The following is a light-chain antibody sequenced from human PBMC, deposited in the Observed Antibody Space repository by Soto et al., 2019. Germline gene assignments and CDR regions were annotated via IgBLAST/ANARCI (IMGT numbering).Light chain of an antibody. J-gene: IGKJ4*01. CDR3: QHYNDLPLT. CDR1: QSISNN. CDR2: GAS. V-gene: IGKV3-15*01. Sequence: EIVMTQSPATLSVFPGERATLSCRASQSISNNLAWYQQKPGQAPRLLIYGASTRATGIPARFSGSGSGTEFTLTISSLQSEDFAVYSCQHYNDLPLTFGGGTKVEIK.